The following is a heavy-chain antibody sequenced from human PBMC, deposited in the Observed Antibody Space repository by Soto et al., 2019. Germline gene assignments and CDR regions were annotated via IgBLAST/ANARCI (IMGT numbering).Heavy chain of an antibody. CDR3: ATGLDTVTGGY. Sequence: QLQLQESGPGLVKPSETLSLTCTVSGGSISSSSYYWGWIRQPPGQGLEWIGSIYYSGSTYYNPSLKSRVTISVDTSKNQFSLKLSSVTAADTAVYYCATGLDTVTGGYWGQGTLVTVSS. CDR2: IYYSGST. D-gene: IGHD4-17*01. CDR1: GGSISSSSYY. J-gene: IGHJ4*02. V-gene: IGHV4-39*01.